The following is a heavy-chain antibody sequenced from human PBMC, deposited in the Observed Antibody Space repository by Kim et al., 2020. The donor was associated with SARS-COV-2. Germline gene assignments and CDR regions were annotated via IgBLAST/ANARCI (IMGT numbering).Heavy chain of an antibody. V-gene: IGHV4-38-2*02. J-gene: IGHJ4*02. D-gene: IGHD3-16*01. CDR2: IYHRGST. CDR1: GYSISSGYY. Sequence: SETLSLTCTVSGYSISSGYYWGWIRQPPGKGLEWIGSIYHRGSTYYNPSLKSRVTISVDTSKNQFSLKLSSVTAADTAVYYCARDLDGGVTPYWGQGTLVTVSS. CDR3: ARDLDGGVTPY.